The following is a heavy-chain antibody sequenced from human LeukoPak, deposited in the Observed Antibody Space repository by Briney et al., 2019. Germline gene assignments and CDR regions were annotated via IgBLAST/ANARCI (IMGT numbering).Heavy chain of an antibody. D-gene: IGHD3-3*01. CDR2: IKTDGSSA. CDR3: ATYTTFGVDSMQDY. CDR1: GFTFRRYW. J-gene: IGHJ4*02. V-gene: IGHV3-74*01. Sequence: PGGSLRLSCAASGFTFRRYWMHWVRQAPGKGLEWVSRIKTDGSSASYADSVKGRFTISRDNAKNTLYLQLSSLRAEDTAVYYCATYTTFGVDSMQDYWGQGTLVTVSP.